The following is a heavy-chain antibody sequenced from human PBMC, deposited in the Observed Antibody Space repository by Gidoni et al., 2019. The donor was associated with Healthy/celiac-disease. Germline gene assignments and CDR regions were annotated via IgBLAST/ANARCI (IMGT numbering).Heavy chain of an antibody. CDR3: ARRKDSSGYFDY. CDR2: IYCSGST. D-gene: IGHD3-22*01. Sequence: QVQLQESGPGLVKPSQTLSLTCTVSGGSISSGGYYWSWIRQHPGKGLEWIGYIYCSGSTYYNPSLKSRVTISVDTSKNQFSLKLSSVTAADTAVYYCARRKDSSGYFDYWGQGTLVTVSS. J-gene: IGHJ4*02. V-gene: IGHV4-31*03. CDR1: GGSISSGGYY.